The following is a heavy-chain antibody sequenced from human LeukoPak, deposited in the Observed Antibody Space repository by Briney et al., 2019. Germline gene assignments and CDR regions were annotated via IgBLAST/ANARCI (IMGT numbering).Heavy chain of an antibody. CDR3: ARGGYYDSSGYPRSGYGMDV. CDR2: INPNSGGT. Sequence: ASVKVSCKASGYTFTGYYMHWVRQAPGQGLEWMGWINPNSGGTNYAQKFQGRVTMTRDTSISTAYMELSRLRSDDTAVYYCARGGYYDSSGYPRSGYGMDVWGQGTTVTVSS. V-gene: IGHV1-2*02. D-gene: IGHD3-22*01. J-gene: IGHJ6*02. CDR1: GYTFTGYY.